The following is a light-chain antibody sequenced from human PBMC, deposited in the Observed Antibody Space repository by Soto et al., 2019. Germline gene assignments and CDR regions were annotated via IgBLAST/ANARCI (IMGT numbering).Light chain of an antibody. Sequence: SYELTQPPSVSVAPGKTARITCGGNNIGSKSVHWYQQKPGQAPVLVIYYDNDRPSGIPERFSGSNSGNTATLTISRVEAGDEADYYCQVWDSSSDHSYVFGTGTKVTVL. CDR2: YDN. J-gene: IGLJ1*01. CDR3: QVWDSSSDHSYV. CDR1: NIGSKS. V-gene: IGLV3-21*04.